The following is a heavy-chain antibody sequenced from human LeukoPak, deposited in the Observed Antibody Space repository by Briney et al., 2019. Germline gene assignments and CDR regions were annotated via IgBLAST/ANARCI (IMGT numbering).Heavy chain of an antibody. CDR3: ARSQLVGSWFDP. CDR1: GGSISSYY. V-gene: IGHV4-59*01. CDR2: IYYSGST. J-gene: IGHJ5*02. D-gene: IGHD6-6*01. Sequence: SETLSLTCTVSGGSISSYYWSWIRQPPGEGLEWIGFIYYSGSTNQNPSLKSRVTISVDTSKNQFSLKLSSVTAADTAVYYCARSQLVGSWFDPWGQGTLVTVSS.